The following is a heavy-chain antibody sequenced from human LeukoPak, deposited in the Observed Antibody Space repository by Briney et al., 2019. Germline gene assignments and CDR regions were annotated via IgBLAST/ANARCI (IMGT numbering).Heavy chain of an antibody. CDR2: ISTTGIT. CDR3: ARDDSGSGRPFDY. D-gene: IGHD3-10*01. J-gene: IGHJ4*02. V-gene: IGHV4-4*07. CDR1: GGSISNYF. Sequence: SETLSLTCIVSGGSISNYFWTWIRQPAGKGLEWIGRISTTGITNYNPPLKSRVSMSVDTSKNQFSLKLSSVTAADTAVYYCARDDSGSGRPFDYWGQGTLVTVSS.